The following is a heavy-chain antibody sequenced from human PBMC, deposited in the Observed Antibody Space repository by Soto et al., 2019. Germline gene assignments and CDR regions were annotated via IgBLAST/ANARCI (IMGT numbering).Heavy chain of an antibody. V-gene: IGHV4-59*01. CDR3: ARVGGATLSYYGMDV. CDR1: GGSISSYY. CDR2: IYYSGST. D-gene: IGHD1-26*01. Sequence: SETLSLTCTVSGGSISSYYWSWIRQPPGKGLEWIGYIYYSGSTNHNPSLKSRVTISVDTSKNQFSLKLSSVTAADTAVYYCARVGGATLSYYGMDVWGQGTTVTVSS. J-gene: IGHJ6*02.